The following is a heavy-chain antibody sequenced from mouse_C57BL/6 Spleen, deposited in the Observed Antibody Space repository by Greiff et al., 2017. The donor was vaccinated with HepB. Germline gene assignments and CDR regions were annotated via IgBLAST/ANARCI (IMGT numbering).Heavy chain of an antibody. V-gene: IGHV1-78*01. CDR1: GYTFTDHT. D-gene: IGHD1-1*01. CDR2: IYPRDGST. Sequence: VKLQESDAELVKPGASVKISCKVSGYTFTDHTIHWMKQRPEQGLEWIGYIYPRDGSTKYNEKFKGKATLTADKSSSTAYMQLNSLTSEDSAVYFCAGTTVVAHWYFDVWGTGTTVTVSS. J-gene: IGHJ1*03. CDR3: AGTTVVAHWYFDV.